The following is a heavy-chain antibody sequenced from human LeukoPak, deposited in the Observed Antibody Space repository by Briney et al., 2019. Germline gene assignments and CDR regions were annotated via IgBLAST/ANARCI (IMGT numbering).Heavy chain of an antibody. Sequence: SETLSLTCTVSGYSISSGYYWGWARQPPGKGLEWIGSVYRGGSAFYTASLKGRVTISPDTSNNSFSLKLHFVSAADTAVYYCASTLGGYYDIFAGPGYFDYWGQGALVTVSS. CDR1: GYSISSGYY. J-gene: IGHJ4*02. CDR3: ASTLGGYYDIFAGPGYFDY. D-gene: IGHD3-9*01. CDR2: VYRGGSA. V-gene: IGHV4-38-2*02.